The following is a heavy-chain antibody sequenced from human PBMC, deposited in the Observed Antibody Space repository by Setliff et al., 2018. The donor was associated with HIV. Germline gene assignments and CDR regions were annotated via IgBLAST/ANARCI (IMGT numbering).Heavy chain of an antibody. D-gene: IGHD2-2*01. CDR1: GFTFGDYA. Sequence: PGGSLRLSCTASGFTFGDYAMSWFRQAPGKGLEWVGFIRGKAYGGTTEYAASVKGRFTISRDDSKSIAYLQMNSLKTEDTAVYYCTRDRCSSTSCSYYYYYGMDVWGQGTTVTVSS. J-gene: IGHJ6*02. CDR3: TRDRCSSTSCSYYYYYGMDV. CDR2: IRGKAYGGTT. V-gene: IGHV3-49*03.